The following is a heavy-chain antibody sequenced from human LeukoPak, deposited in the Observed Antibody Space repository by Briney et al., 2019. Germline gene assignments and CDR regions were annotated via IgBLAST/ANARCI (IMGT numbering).Heavy chain of an antibody. V-gene: IGHV1-18*01. CDR2: ISAYNGNT. CDR3: ARDKGELTYYHDSSGYYRY. D-gene: IGHD3-22*01. J-gene: IGHJ4*02. CDR1: GYTFTSYG. Sequence: ASVKVSCKASGYTFTSYGISWVRQAPGQGLEWMGWISAYNGNTNYAQKLQGRVTMTTDTSTSTAYMELRSLRSDDTAVYYCARDKGELTYYHDSSGYYRYWGQGTLVTVSS.